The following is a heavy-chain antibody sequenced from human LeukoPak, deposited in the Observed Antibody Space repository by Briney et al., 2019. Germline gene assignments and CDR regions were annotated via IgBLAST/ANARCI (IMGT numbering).Heavy chain of an antibody. D-gene: IGHD3-22*01. CDR1: GFTFSSYG. CDR3: ARDSSGYYYRNIDY. J-gene: IGHJ4*02. CDR2: ISYDGRNK. V-gene: IGHV3-30*03. Sequence: GTSLRLSCAASGFTFSSYGMHWVRQAPGKGLEWVAVISYDGRNKYYADSVKGRFTISRDNSKNTLYLQMDSLRAEDTAVYYCARDSSGYYYRNIDYWGQGTLVTVSS.